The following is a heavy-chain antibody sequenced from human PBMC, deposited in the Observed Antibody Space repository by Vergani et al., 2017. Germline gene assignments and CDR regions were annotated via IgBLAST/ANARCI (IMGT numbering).Heavy chain of an antibody. D-gene: IGHD3-22*01. V-gene: IGHV4-31*03. Sequence: QVQLQESGPGLLKPSQTLSLTCTVSGGSISSGGYYWSWIRQHPGKGLEWIGYIYYSGSTYYNPSLKSRVTISVDTSKNQFSLKLSSVTAADTAVYYCARVRYYDSSGYYGKHFDYWGQGTLVTVSS. J-gene: IGHJ4*02. CDR1: GGSISSGGYY. CDR3: ARVRYYDSSGYYGKHFDY. CDR2: IYYSGST.